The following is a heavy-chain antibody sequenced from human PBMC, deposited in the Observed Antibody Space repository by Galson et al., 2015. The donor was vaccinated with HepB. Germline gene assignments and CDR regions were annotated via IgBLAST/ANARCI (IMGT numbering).Heavy chain of an antibody. Sequence: SLRLSCAASGFTFSSYAMSWVRQAPGKGLEWVSAISGSGGSTYYADFVKGRFTISRDNSKNTLYLQMNSLRAEDTAVYYCAKDVAVAGTLFDYWGQGTLVTVSS. CDR2: ISGSGGST. CDR1: GFTFSSYA. J-gene: IGHJ4*02. D-gene: IGHD6-19*01. CDR3: AKDVAVAGTLFDY. V-gene: IGHV3-23*01.